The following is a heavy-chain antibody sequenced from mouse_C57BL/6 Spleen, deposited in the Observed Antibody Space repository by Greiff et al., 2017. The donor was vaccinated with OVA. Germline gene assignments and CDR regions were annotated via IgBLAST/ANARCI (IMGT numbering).Heavy chain of an antibody. V-gene: IGHV1-54*01. D-gene: IGHD1-1*01. Sequence: QVQLQQSGAELVRPGTSVKVSCKASGYAFTNYLIEWVKQRPGQGLEWIGVINPGSGGTNYNEKFKGKATLTAVKSSSTAYMQLSSLTSEDAAVYFCARNYDDGSTYYCDYWGQGTTLTVSS. CDR1: GYAFTNYL. CDR3: ARNYDDGSTYYCDY. CDR2: INPGSGGT. J-gene: IGHJ2*01.